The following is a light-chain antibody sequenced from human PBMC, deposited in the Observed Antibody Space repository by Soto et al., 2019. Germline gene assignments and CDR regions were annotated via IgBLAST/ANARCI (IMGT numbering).Light chain of an antibody. Sequence: IQMTQSPSSLSASIGDRVTITCRASQGIGVRLAWFQQKPGKAPQYLIQSASTLASGVPSRFSGSGSGTDFTLTISSLQPEDFATYYCQQANSFPRTFGQGTKVDIK. CDR1: QGIGVR. CDR2: SAS. CDR3: QQANSFPRT. J-gene: IGKJ1*01. V-gene: IGKV1-12*01.